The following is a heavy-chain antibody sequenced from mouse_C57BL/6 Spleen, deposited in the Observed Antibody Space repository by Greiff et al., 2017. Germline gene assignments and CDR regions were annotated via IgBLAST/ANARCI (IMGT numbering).Heavy chain of an antibody. V-gene: IGHV1-7*01. D-gene: IGHD1-1*01. Sequence: VQLQQSGAELAKPGASVKLSCKASGYTFTSYWMHWVKQRPGQGLEWIGYINPSSGYTKYNQKFKDKATLTADKSSSTAYMPLSSLTYEDSAVYYCVYGSSLYYAMDYWGQGTSVTVSS. CDR1: GYTFTSYW. CDR2: INPSSGYT. J-gene: IGHJ4*01. CDR3: VYGSSLYYAMDY.